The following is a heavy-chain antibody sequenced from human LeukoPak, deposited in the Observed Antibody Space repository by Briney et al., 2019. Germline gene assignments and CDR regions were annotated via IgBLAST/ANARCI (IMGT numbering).Heavy chain of an antibody. CDR2: IKSKTDGGTT. V-gene: IGHV3-15*01. D-gene: IGHD5-12*01. Sequence: GGSLRLFCAASGFTFSNAWMSWVRQAPGKGPEWVGRIKSKTDGGTTDYAAPVKGRFTISRDDSKNTLYLQMNSLKTEDTAVYYCTTRYSGYEPYYAMDVWGQGTTVTISS. CDR1: GFTFSNAW. CDR3: TTRYSGYEPYYAMDV. J-gene: IGHJ6*02.